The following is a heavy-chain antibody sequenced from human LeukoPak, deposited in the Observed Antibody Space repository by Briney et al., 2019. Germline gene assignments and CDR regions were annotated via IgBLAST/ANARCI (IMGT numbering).Heavy chain of an antibody. V-gene: IGHV3-30-3*01. J-gene: IGHJ4*02. Sequence: GSLRLSCAASGFTFSSYTMHWVRQAPGKGLEWVAVISYDGSNKYYADSVKGRFTISRDNSKNTLYLQMNSLRAEDTAVYYCARVAVPAAVGWYFDYWGQGTLVTVSS. D-gene: IGHD2-2*01. CDR2: ISYDGSNK. CDR1: GFTFSSYT. CDR3: ARVAVPAAVGWYFDY.